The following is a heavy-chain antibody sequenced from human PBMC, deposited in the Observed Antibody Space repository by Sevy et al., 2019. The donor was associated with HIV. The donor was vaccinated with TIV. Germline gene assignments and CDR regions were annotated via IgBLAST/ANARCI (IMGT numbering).Heavy chain of an antibody. CDR1: GGSITSDH. J-gene: IGHJ3*02. V-gene: IGHV4-59*08. Sequence: SETLSLTCTVSGGSITSDHWNWIRQPPGKGLEWSGDVYYTGGTNYNPTLKNRVTISVDRTKNQFYLKQTSVTAADTAVYYCAGRNDFAIWGQGTRVTVSS. CDR2: VYYTGGT. CDR3: AGRNDFAI.